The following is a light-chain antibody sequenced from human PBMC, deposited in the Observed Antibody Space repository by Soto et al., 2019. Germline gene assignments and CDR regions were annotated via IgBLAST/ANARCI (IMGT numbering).Light chain of an antibody. CDR2: GAS. Sequence: DIQLTQSPSSLSASVRDSVTLTCRASQNIDTFLNWYQQKPGEAPKLLIYGASSLQSGVPSRFSGSGSGTEFTLTISSLQPEDSATYYCQQSYSTPRTFGQGTKVEIK. CDR3: QQSYSTPRT. CDR1: QNIDTF. J-gene: IGKJ1*01. V-gene: IGKV1-39*01.